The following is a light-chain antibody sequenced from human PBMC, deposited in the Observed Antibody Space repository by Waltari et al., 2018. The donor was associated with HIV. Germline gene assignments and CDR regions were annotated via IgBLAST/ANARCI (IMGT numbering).Light chain of an antibody. V-gene: IGKV1-5*03. J-gene: IGKJ1*01. Sequence: DIQMTQSPSTLSASVGDRVTITCRASQSISSWLAWYQQKPGKAPKLLIYKASSLESGVPSRFSGSGSGTEFTLTISSLQPDDFATYYCQQYNRYSPRTFGQGTRVEIK. CDR2: KAS. CDR1: QSISSW. CDR3: QQYNRYSPRT.